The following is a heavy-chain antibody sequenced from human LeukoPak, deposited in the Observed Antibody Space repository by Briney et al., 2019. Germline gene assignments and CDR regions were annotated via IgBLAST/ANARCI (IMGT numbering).Heavy chain of an antibody. J-gene: IGHJ4*02. Sequence: PGGSLRLSCAAYGFTFSSYDMNWVRQDPGKGLEWLSYIDSVAPNIYYADSVKGRLTISREKGKNSLYLQMNRLRAEEPAVYYCATRFDYWGQGTLVTVSS. CDR2: IDSVAPNI. CDR3: ATRFDY. CDR1: GFTFSSYD. V-gene: IGHV3-48*03.